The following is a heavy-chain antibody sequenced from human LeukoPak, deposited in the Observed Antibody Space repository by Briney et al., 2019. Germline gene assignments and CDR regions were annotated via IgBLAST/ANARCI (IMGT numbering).Heavy chain of an antibody. J-gene: IGHJ4*02. CDR3: AKDGITIFGVVVPFDY. CDR1: GFTFSSYG. Sequence: PGGSLRLSCAASGFTFSSYGMHWVRQAPGKGLEWVAFIRYDGGNKYYADSVKGRFTISRDNSKNTRYLQMNSLRAEDTAVYYCAKDGITIFGVVVPFDYWGQGTLVTVSS. D-gene: IGHD3-3*01. V-gene: IGHV3-30*02. CDR2: IRYDGGNK.